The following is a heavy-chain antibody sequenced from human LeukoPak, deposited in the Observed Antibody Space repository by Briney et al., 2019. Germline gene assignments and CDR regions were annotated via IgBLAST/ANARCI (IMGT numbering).Heavy chain of an antibody. D-gene: IGHD6-6*01. Sequence: ASVKVSSKASGYIFTSDGISWVRQAPGQGLEWMGWISAYNGNTNYAQKLQGRVTMTTDTSTTTAYMELSSLRSDDTAVYYCASDSPSSSVRYYFDYWGQGTLVTVSS. CDR3: ASDSPSSSVRYYFDY. CDR2: ISAYNGNT. CDR1: GYIFTSDG. V-gene: IGHV1-18*01. J-gene: IGHJ4*02.